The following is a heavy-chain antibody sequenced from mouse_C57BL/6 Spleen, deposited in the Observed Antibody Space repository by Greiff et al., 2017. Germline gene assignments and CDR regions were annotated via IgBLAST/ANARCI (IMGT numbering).Heavy chain of an antibody. J-gene: IGHJ4*01. CDR2: IYPGDGDT. Sequence: QVQLKESGPELVKPGASVKISCKASGYAFSSSWMNWVKQRPGKGLEWIGRIYPGDGDTNYNGKFKGKATLTADKSSSTAYMQLSSLTSEDSAVYFCPITTVVGAMDYWGQGTSVTVSS. CDR1: GYAFSSSW. V-gene: IGHV1-82*01. D-gene: IGHD1-1*01. CDR3: PITTVVGAMDY.